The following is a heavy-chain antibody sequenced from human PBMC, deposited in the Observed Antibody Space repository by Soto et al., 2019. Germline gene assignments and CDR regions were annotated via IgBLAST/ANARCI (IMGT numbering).Heavy chain of an antibody. CDR2: IYHSGRT. CDR3: ARSITFDWLFFDN. Sequence: QVQLQESGPGLVKPSGTLSLTCAVSGGSISRSNWWSWVRQPPGKGLEWIGEIYHSGRTNYHPSLKSRVTISVDKSKNQFSLKLTSLTAADTAVYYCARSITFDWLFFDNWGQGTLVTVSS. D-gene: IGHD3-9*01. V-gene: IGHV4-4*02. CDR1: GGSISRSNW. J-gene: IGHJ4*02.